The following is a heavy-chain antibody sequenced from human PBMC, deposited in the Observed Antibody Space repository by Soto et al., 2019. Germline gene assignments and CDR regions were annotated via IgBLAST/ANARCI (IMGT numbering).Heavy chain of an antibody. CDR2: INAGNGNT. CDR3: ARDHTYYDSSGYYFSFDY. CDR1: GYTFTSYA. D-gene: IGHD3-22*01. J-gene: IGHJ4*01. V-gene: IGHV1-3*01. Sequence: GASVKVSCKASGYTFTSYAMHWVRQAPGQRLEWMGWINAGNGNTKYSQKFQGRVTITRDTSASTAYMELSSLRSEDTAVYYCARDHTYYDSSGYYFSFDYWGQEPWSPSPQ.